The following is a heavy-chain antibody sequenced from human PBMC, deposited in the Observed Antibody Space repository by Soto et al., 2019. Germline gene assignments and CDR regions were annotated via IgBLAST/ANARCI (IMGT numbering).Heavy chain of an antibody. Sequence: GGSLRLSCAASGFTFSSYWMHWVRQAPGKGLVWVSRINSDGSSTSYADSVKGRFTISRDNAKNTLYLQMNSLRAEDTAVYYCARMDYYGSGSYYKDYYYGMDVWGQGTTVTV. CDR1: GFTFSSYW. J-gene: IGHJ6*02. D-gene: IGHD3-10*01. V-gene: IGHV3-74*01. CDR2: INSDGSST. CDR3: ARMDYYGSGSYYKDYYYGMDV.